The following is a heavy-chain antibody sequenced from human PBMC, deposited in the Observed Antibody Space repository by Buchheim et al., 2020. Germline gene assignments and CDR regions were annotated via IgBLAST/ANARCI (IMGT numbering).Heavy chain of an antibody. J-gene: IGHJ4*02. Sequence: QVQLVESGGGVVQPGRSLRLSCAASGFTFSSYAMHWVRQAPGKGLEWVAVISYDGSNKYYADSVKGRFTISRDNSKNTLYLQMNSLRAEDTAVYYCAREDLRFDYWGQGTL. CDR2: ISYDGSNK. CDR1: GFTFSSYA. CDR3: AREDLRFDY. V-gene: IGHV3-30*04.